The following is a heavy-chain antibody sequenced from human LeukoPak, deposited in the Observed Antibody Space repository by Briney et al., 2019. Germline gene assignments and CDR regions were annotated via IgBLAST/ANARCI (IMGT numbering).Heavy chain of an antibody. CDR2: LHTSGST. Sequence: PSETLSLTCTVSGGSISSYYWSWIRQPAGEGLEWIGRLHTSGSTHYNPSLKSRVTMSVDTSKNQFSLKLSSVTAADTAVYCCARDLIVGATLNAFDIWGQGTMVTVSS. CDR3: ARDLIVGATLNAFDI. V-gene: IGHV4-4*07. D-gene: IGHD1-26*01. CDR1: GGSISSYY. J-gene: IGHJ3*02.